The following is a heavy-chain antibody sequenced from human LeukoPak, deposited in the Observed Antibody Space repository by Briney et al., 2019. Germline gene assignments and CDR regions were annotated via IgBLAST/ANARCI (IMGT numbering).Heavy chain of an antibody. D-gene: IGHD4-11*01. V-gene: IGHV3-74*01. CDR2: INSDGSRT. Sequence: GGSLRLSCAASGFTFSSYWMHWVRQAPGKGLMWVSRINSDGSRTTYADSVRGRFTIPRDNAKSTLYLQMNSLRAEDTAVYYCVRVRDDYTYFDCWGQRTLVTVSS. CDR3: VRVRDDYTYFDC. CDR1: GFTFSSYW. J-gene: IGHJ4*02.